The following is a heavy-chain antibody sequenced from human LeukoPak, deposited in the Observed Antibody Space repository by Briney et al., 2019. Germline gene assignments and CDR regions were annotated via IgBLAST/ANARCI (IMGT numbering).Heavy chain of an antibody. CDR1: GGTFSSYA. CDR2: IIPIFGTA. V-gene: IGHV1-69*13. Sequence: SVKVSXKASGGTFSSYAISWVRQAPGQGLEWIGGIIPIFGTANYAQKFQGRVTITADESTSTAYMELSSLRSEDTAVYYCAREVEWELLSSWFDPWGQGTLVTVSS. D-gene: IGHD1-26*01. CDR3: AREVEWELLSSWFDP. J-gene: IGHJ5*02.